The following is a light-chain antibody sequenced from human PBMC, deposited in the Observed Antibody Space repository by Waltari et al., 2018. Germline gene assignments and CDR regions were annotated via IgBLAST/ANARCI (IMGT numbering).Light chain of an antibody. V-gene: IGKV1-33*01. CDR3: QQSDKLPLT. CDR1: QDIRNH. J-gene: IGKJ4*01. CDR2: DAS. Sequence: DIHMTQFPSSLSASVGGRVTITCQATQDIRNHLNWYQQKPGKAPKLLVYDASRLQSGVPSRFGGSRSGTYFTFTISSLQAEDAATYYCQQSDKLPLTFGGGTKVDI.